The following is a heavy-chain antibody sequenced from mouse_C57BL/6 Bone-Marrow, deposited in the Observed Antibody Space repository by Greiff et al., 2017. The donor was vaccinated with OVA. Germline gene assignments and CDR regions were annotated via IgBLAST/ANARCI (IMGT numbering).Heavy chain of an antibody. Sequence: EVQLQQSVAELVRPGASVKLSCTASGFNFKNTYMHWVKQRPEQGLEWIGRIDPANGNTKYAPKFQGKATITADTSSNTAYLQLRSLTAEDTAIYYCAKIRCAYWGQGTLVTVSA. J-gene: IGHJ3*01. CDR1: GFNFKNTY. CDR3: AKIRCAY. CDR2: IDPANGNT. V-gene: IGHV14-3*01.